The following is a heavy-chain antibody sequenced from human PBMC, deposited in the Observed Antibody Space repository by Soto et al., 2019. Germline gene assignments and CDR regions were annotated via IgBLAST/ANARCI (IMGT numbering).Heavy chain of an antibody. J-gene: IGHJ5*02. CDR1: GFTFSSYD. CDR2: ITSSGSLI. V-gene: IGHV3-48*03. Sequence: EVHLVESGGGLVQPGGSLRLSCAASGFTFSSYDMNWVRQAPGKGLEWVSYITSSGSLIYYADSVRGRFTVSRDNAKNSLYLQMNSLRAEDTGVYYCARTMYSNRGWFDPWGQGTLVTVSS. CDR3: ARTMYSNRGWFDP. D-gene: IGHD6-13*01.